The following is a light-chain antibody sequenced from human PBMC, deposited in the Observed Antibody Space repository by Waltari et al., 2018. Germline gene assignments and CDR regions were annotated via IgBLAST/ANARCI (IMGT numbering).Light chain of an antibody. Sequence: QSALTQPPSASGSLGQSVTISCTGTNNDVGAYQYVSWYQQYPGKAPKLLIYDVTKRPSGVSDRFSGSKSSRTASLTVSGLQPEDEAIYSCCSYAGADSLLFGGGTKLTVL. CDR3: CSYAGADSLL. V-gene: IGLV2-8*01. CDR2: DVT. J-gene: IGLJ3*02. CDR1: NNDVGAYQY.